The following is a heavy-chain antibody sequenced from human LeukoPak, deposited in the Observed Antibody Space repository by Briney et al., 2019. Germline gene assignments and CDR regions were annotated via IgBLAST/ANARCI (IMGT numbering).Heavy chain of an antibody. CDR1: GGSISSYY. D-gene: IGHD1-26*01. CDR2: IYTSGST. CDR3: ARDRRSRHAFDI. V-gene: IGHV4-4*07. Sequence: SETLSLTCTVSGGSISSYYWSWIRQPAGKGLERIGRIYTSGSTNYNPSLKSRVTMSVDTSKNQFSLKLSSVTAADTAVYYCARDRRSRHAFDIWGQGTMVTVSS. J-gene: IGHJ3*02.